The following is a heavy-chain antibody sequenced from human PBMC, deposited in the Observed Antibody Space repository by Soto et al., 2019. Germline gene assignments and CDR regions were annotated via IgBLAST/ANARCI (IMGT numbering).Heavy chain of an antibody. CDR1: GFTFSSYA. V-gene: IGHV3-30-3*01. CDR2: ISYDGSNK. CDR3: ARSQITDSTAPYYYYGMDV. J-gene: IGHJ6*02. D-gene: IGHD4-4*01. Sequence: PGGSLRLSCAASGFTFSSYAMHWVRQAPGKGLEWVAVISYDGSNKYYADSVKGRFTISRDNSKNTLYLQMNSLRAEDTAVYYCARSQITDSTAPYYYYGMDVWGQGTTVTVSS.